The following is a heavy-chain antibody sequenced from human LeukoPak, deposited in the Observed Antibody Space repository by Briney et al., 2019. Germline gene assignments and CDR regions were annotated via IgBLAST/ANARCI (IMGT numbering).Heavy chain of an antibody. CDR1: GFTFSSYA. CDR3: ARGGDSSREYYFDY. D-gene: IGHD6-13*01. CDR2: ISGSGVRT. J-gene: IGHJ4*02. V-gene: IGHV3-23*01. Sequence: GGSLRLSCAACGFTFSSYAMRGLRQAPGKGREWVSAISGSGVRTYYADAVQARFTNSRDNSKTTLYLQMNSRRGEDTAVYYCARGGDSSREYYFDYWGQGTLVTVSS.